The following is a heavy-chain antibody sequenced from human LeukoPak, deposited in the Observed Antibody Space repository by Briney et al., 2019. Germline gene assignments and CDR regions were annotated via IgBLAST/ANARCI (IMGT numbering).Heavy chain of an antibody. J-gene: IGHJ5*02. CDR1: GYTFTSYD. CDR2: MNPNSGNT. Sequence: ASVKVSCKASGYTFTSYDINWVRLATGQGLEWMGWMNPNSGNTGYAQKFQGRVTITRNTSISTAYMELSSLRSEDTAVYYCARGQVVPAAINWFDPWGQGTLVTVSS. D-gene: IGHD2-2*02. CDR3: ARGQVVPAAINWFDP. V-gene: IGHV1-8*03.